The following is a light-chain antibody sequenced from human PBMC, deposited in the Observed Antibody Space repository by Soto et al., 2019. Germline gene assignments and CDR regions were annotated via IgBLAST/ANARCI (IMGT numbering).Light chain of an antibody. V-gene: IGKV3-15*01. J-gene: IGKJ4*01. CDR3: QQYKIWPLT. Sequence: MTQSPATLSVSPGERATLSCRASQSDSTNLAWYQQKPGQAPRLLIYGASTRATRIPARFSGSGSGTEFTLTISSLQSEDFAVYYCQQYKIWPLTFGGGTKVEIK. CDR1: QSDSTN. CDR2: GAS.